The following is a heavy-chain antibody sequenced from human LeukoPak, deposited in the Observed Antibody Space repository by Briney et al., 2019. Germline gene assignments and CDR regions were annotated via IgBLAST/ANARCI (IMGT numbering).Heavy chain of an antibody. Sequence: SEPLSLTCTVSGGSISSSNYYWGWIRQPPGKGLEWIGTIYYSGSTYYNPSLKSRVTISVDTSKNQFSLKLSSVTAADTAVYYCARTPLMITFGGVIVRAAFDIWGQGTMVTVSS. J-gene: IGHJ3*02. CDR3: ARTPLMITFGGVIVRAAFDI. CDR2: IYYSGST. CDR1: GGSISSSNYY. V-gene: IGHV4-39*07. D-gene: IGHD3-16*02.